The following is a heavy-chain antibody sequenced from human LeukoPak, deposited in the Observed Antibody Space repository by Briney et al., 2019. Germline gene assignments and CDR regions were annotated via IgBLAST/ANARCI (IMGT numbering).Heavy chain of an antibody. J-gene: IGHJ4*02. CDR1: GFTFSSYA. V-gene: IGHV3-23*01. CDR3: ASLKVGATLGYDY. CDR2: ISGSGGST. D-gene: IGHD1-26*01. Sequence: GGSLRLSCAASGFTFSSYAMSWVRQAPGKGLEWVSAISGSGGSTYYADSVKGRFTISRDNAKNSLYLQMNSLRAEDTAVYYCASLKVGATLGYDYWGQGTLVTVSS.